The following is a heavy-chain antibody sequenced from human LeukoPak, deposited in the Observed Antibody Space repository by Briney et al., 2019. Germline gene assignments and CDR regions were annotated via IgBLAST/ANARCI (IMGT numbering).Heavy chain of an antibody. CDR2: INHSGST. Sequence: SETLSLTCAVYGGSFSGYYWSWIRQPPGKGLEWIGEINHSGSTNYNPSLKSRVTISVDTSKNQFSLKLSSVTAADTAVYYCARLPLIATTRGGFDPWGQGTLVTVSS. CDR1: GGSFSGYY. CDR3: ARLPLIATTRGGFDP. J-gene: IGHJ5*02. V-gene: IGHV4-34*01. D-gene: IGHD1/OR15-1a*01.